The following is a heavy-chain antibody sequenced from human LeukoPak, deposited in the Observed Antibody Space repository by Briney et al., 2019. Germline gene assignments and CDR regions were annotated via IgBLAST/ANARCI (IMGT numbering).Heavy chain of an antibody. Sequence: SQTLSLTCAISGDSVSSNSAAWHWIRQSPSRGLEWLGRTYYRSKWYNDYAVSVKSRISISPDTSKTQCSLQLNSVTPEDTAVYYCARVVRFSGAFDIWGQGTMVTVSS. V-gene: IGHV6-1*01. CDR1: GDSVSSNSAA. J-gene: IGHJ3*02. D-gene: IGHD5-12*01. CDR3: ARVVRFSGAFDI. CDR2: TYYRSKWYN.